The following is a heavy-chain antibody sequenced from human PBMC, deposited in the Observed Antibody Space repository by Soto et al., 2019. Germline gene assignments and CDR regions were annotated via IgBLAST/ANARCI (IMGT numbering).Heavy chain of an antibody. CDR3: ASTNWAYAFDF. D-gene: IGHD7-27*01. CDR2: IHHSGRA. CDR1: GGFIRSGDYY. Sequence: QVQLQESGPGLVKPSQTLSLTCTVSGGFIRSGDYYWTWIRQPQGQGLEWIGYIHHSGRAYYNPSLNSRATMSVDTSENQFSLKLTSMTAADTAVYFCASTNWAYAFDFWGHGTLVTVSS. V-gene: IGHV4-30-4*01. J-gene: IGHJ3*01.